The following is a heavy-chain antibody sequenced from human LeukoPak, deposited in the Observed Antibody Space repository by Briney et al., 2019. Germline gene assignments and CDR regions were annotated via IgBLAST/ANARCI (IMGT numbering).Heavy chain of an antibody. J-gene: IGHJ6*03. CDR1: GFTFDDYT. Sequence: GGSLRLSCAASGFTFDDYTMYWVRQAPGKGLEWVSLISWDGGTTYYADSVKGRFTISRDNAKNSLYLQMNSLRAEDTAVYYCARDIRYYYYYMDVWGKGTTVTVSS. V-gene: IGHV3-43*01. CDR3: ARDIRYYYYYMDV. CDR2: ISWDGGTT.